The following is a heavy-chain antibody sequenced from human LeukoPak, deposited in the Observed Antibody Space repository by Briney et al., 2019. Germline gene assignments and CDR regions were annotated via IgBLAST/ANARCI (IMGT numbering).Heavy chain of an antibody. CDR3: ARDQGGSGSHVY. CDR2: ISYDGSNK. D-gene: IGHD3-22*01. Sequence: GRSLRLSCAASGFTFSSYGMHWVRQAPGKGLEWVAVISYDGSNKYYADSVKGRFTISRDNAKNSLYLQMNSLRAEDTALYYCARDQGGSGSHVYWGQGTLVTVSS. J-gene: IGHJ4*02. CDR1: GFTFSSYG. V-gene: IGHV3-30*03.